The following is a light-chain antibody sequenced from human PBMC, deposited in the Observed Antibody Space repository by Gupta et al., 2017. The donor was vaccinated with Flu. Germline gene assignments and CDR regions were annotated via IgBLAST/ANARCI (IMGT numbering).Light chain of an antibody. CDR3: QQYGSSPPWT. Sequence: EIELTQSPGTLSLFLGERATLSCRASQSVSSGYLAWYRQKPGQAPRLLIYGASSRDTGIPDRFSGSGSGTEFTLTISRLEPEDVALYYCQQYGSSPPWTFGQGTKVEIK. CDR2: GAS. J-gene: IGKJ1*01. CDR1: QSVSSGY. V-gene: IGKV3-20*01.